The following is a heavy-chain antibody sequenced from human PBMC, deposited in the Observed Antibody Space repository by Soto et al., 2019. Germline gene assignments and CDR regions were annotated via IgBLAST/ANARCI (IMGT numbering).Heavy chain of an antibody. D-gene: IGHD6-19*01. J-gene: IGHJ4*02. CDR3: ARERPWYSSGLSFEY. Sequence: SQTLSLTCAISVESVSSNSAAWNWIRQSPSRGLEWLGRTYYRSKWYNDYAVSVKSRITINPDTSKYQFSLQLNSVTPEDTAVYHCARERPWYSSGLSFEYWGQGALVTVSS. CDR1: VESVSSNSAA. CDR2: TYYRSKWYN. V-gene: IGHV6-1*01.